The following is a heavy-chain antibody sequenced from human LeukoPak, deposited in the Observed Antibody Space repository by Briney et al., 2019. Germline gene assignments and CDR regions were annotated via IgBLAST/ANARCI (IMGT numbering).Heavy chain of an antibody. CDR1: GFTVSSTY. J-gene: IGHJ4*02. V-gene: IGHV3-53*01. D-gene: IGHD2-8*01. Sequence: GGSLRLSCAASGFTVSSTYMSWVRQAQGKGLEWVSIIYSAGSTYYADSVKGRFTISRDNSKNTLYLQMNSLRAEDTAVYYCAKGHCTNGICWLDWGQGTLVTVSS. CDR3: AKGHCTNGICWLD. CDR2: IYSAGST.